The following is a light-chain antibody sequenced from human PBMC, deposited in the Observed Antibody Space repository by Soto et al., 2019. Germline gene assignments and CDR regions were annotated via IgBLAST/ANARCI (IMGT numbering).Light chain of an antibody. V-gene: IGKV3-15*01. CDR3: QQYTNWPRI. J-gene: IGKJ5*01. CDR2: DAS. CDR1: QAVXIN. Sequence: IVMTRSAARLCVSPGERATLACQASQAVXINFVWDEDTPGQTPRVLXDDASTMATGSPARLSGSGSGTEFTLTISSLQSADFAVYYCQQYTNWPRIFGQGTRLEIK.